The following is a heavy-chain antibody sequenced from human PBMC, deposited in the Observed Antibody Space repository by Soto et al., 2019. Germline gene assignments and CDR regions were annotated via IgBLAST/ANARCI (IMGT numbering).Heavy chain of an antibody. J-gene: IGHJ4*02. CDR3: ASRAIVATIFHFCY. CDR1: GGSFRGYY. V-gene: IGHV4-34*01. CDR2: INHSGST. Sequence: LQLQQGGAGLLKPSETLSSTGADCGGSFRGYYWSWSRQPPGKGLEWIGEINHSGSTNYSPSLKLRVNISVDRSKDLFYLMSGSVTGADTSVYNCASRAIVATIFHFCYCGQGSLFTVCS. D-gene: IGHD5-12*01.